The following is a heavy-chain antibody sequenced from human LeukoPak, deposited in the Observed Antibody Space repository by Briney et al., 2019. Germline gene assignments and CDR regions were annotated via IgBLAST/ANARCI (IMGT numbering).Heavy chain of an antibody. D-gene: IGHD6-13*01. CDR2: IYYSGST. J-gene: IGHJ4*02. CDR3: ASGPYPAAGTDHQFDY. CDR1: GASISRYY. V-gene: IGHV4-59*01. Sequence: PSETLSLTCTVSGASISRYYWSWLRQPPGKGLEWIGYIYYSGSTHYNPSLKSRVTISVDTTKNQFSLRLSSMTAADTAVYYCASGPYPAAGTDHQFDYWGQGTLVTVSS.